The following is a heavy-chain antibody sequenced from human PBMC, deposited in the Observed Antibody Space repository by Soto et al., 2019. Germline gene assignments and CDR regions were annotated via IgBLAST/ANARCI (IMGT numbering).Heavy chain of an antibody. J-gene: IGHJ4*02. CDR1: GGSFSGYY. D-gene: IGHD3-10*01. Sequence: QVQLQQWGAGRLQPSETLSLTCAVYGGSFSGYYWSWIRLPPGQGLEVIGAVTHSGHTNYNPSLKSLVTVSVDTSKHRFSLKLSSVTDADTAVYSCARGELLGFGELLWYFDYGGQGTLVTVSS. V-gene: IGHV4-34*02. CDR3: ARGELLGFGELLWYFDY. CDR2: VTHSGHT.